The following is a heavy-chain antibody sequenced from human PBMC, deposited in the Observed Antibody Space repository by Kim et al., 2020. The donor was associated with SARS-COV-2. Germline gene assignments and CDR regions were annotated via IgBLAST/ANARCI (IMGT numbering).Heavy chain of an antibody. Sequence: ASVKVSCKASGYTFTGYYMHWVRQAPGQGLEWMGRINPNSGGTNYAQKFQGRVTMTRDTSISTAYMELSRLRSDDTVVYYCARGGDGSGSYYPYGMDVWGQGTTVTVSS. CDR1: GYTFTGYY. D-gene: IGHD3-10*01. J-gene: IGHJ6*02. V-gene: IGHV1-2*05. CDR2: INPNSGGT. CDR3: ARGGDGSGSYYPYGMDV.